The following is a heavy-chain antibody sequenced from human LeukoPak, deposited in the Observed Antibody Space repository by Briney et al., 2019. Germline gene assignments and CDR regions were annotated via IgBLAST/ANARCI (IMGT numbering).Heavy chain of an antibody. Sequence: SETLSLTCTVSGDSINSLDLWSWVRQPPGKGLEWIGEMYLSGTTHSNPSVKSRVTISIDKSKNQFFLNLSSVTAADTAVYYCARAQYGDYEDYWGQGTLVTVSS. CDR1: GDSINSLDL. D-gene: IGHD4-17*01. CDR3: ARAQYGDYEDY. J-gene: IGHJ4*02. CDR2: MYLSGTT. V-gene: IGHV4-4*02.